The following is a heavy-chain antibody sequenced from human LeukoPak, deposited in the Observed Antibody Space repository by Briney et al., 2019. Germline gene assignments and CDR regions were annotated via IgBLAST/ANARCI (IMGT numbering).Heavy chain of an antibody. J-gene: IGHJ4*02. V-gene: IGHV4-34*01. D-gene: IGHD3-22*01. CDR2: INHSGSS. Sequence: PSETLSLTCAVYGGSFSGYYWSWIRQPRGKGLEWIGEINHSGSSDYNPSLKSRVTISVDTSKNQFSLKLSSVTAADTAVYYCARGPRAVVVITSGFDYWGQGTLVTVSS. CDR3: ARGPRAVVVITSGFDY. CDR1: GGSFSGYY.